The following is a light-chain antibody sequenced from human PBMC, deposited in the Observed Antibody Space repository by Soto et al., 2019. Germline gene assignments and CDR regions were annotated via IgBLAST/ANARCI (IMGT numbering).Light chain of an antibody. V-gene: IGKV3-15*01. Sequence: EIVLTQSPGTLSLSPGERATLSCRASENVRTFVDWYQQKPGQAPRLLIYGASTRATGIPARFSGSGSGTEFTLIISSLQSEDSAVYYCQQYNSWLWTFGQGTKVDIK. CDR3: QQYNSWLWT. CDR1: ENVRTF. J-gene: IGKJ1*01. CDR2: GAS.